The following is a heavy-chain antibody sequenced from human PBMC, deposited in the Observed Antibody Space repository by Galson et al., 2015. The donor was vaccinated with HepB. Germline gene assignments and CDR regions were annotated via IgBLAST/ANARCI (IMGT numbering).Heavy chain of an antibody. V-gene: IGHV1-18*01. Sequence: SVKVSCKASGYTFTSYAMHWVRQAPGQGLEWMGWISAYNGNTNYAQKLQGRVTMTTDTSTSTAYMELRSLRSDDTAVYYCARVAVVVVPAALDYWGQGTLVTVSP. J-gene: IGHJ4*02. D-gene: IGHD2-2*01. CDR1: GYTFTSYA. CDR3: ARVAVVVVPAALDY. CDR2: ISAYNGNT.